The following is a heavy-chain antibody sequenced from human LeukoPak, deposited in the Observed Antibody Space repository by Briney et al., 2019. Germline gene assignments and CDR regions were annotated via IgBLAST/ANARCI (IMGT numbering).Heavy chain of an antibody. CDR3: ARHRGSYNWSSDY. V-gene: IGHV1-2*02. CDR1: VYTFTGYY. Sequence: ASVKVSCKASVYTFTGYYMHWVRQAPGQGLEWMGWINPNSGGTNYAQKFQGRVTMTRDTSISTAYVELSRLRSDDTAVYYCARHRGSYNWSSDYCGQGTLVTVSS. J-gene: IGHJ4*02. D-gene: IGHD1-26*01. CDR2: INPNSGGT.